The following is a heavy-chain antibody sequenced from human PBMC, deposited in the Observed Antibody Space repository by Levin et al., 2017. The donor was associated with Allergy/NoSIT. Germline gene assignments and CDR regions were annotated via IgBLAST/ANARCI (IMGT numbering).Heavy chain of an antibody. V-gene: IGHV3-30*03. CDR2: ISYDGSFQ. Sequence: GGSLRLSCATSGFTFRSHGIHWVRQAPGKGLEWVTVISYDGSFQYYGDSLKGRVTTSRDNSKDTVYLQIDSLRPEDTAVYFCARDQFSGAAGTFFGIDFWGQGTLVTVSS. J-gene: IGHJ4*02. CDR1: GFTFRSHG. D-gene: IGHD6-13*01. CDR3: ARDQFSGAAGTFFGIDF.